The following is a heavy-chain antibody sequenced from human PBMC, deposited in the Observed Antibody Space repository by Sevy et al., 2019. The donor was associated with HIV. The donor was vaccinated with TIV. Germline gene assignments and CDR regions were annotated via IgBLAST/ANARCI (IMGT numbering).Heavy chain of an antibody. CDR1: GFTISTST. Sequence: GGSLRLSCAASGFTISTSTMNWVRQAPGKGLELVSLMTSSGSYILYADSVKGRFTISRDNAKNSVFLQMNSLRVEDTAVYYCVRDGWNYWGQGTLVTVSS. J-gene: IGHJ4*02. D-gene: IGHD2-15*01. CDR2: MTSSGSYI. V-gene: IGHV3-21*01. CDR3: VRDGWNY.